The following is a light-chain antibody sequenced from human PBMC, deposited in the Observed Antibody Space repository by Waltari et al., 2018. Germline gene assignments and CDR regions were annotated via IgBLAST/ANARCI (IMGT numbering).Light chain of an antibody. CDR3: QQYNNWPLT. CDR2: DAS. Sequence: SCRASQSVSGKLAWYQQKPGQAPRLVIYDASTRATDIPARFSGSGSGTEFTLTISSLQSEDFAVYYCQQYNNWPLTFGGGTKVEIK. V-gene: IGKV3-15*01. CDR1: QSVSGK. J-gene: IGKJ4*01.